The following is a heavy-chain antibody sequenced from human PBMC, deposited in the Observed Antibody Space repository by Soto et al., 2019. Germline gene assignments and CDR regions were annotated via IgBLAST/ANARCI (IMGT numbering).Heavy chain of an antibody. J-gene: IGHJ3*02. CDR3: ARRYYYGPRSVPWALDI. D-gene: IGHD3-10*01. Sequence: QVQLVESGGGVVQPGRSLRLSCAASGFTFSSYGIHWVRQGPGKGLEWVAVIWFDGSNKYYADSLEGRFTISRDNSKNTLYLQMNSLRAEDTAVYYCARRYYYGPRSVPWALDIWGQGTLVTVSS. CDR1: GFTFSSYG. CDR2: IWFDGSNK. V-gene: IGHV3-33*01.